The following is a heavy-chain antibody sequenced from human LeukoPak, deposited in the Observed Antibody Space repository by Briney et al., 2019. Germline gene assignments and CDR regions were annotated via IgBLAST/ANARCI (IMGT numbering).Heavy chain of an antibody. V-gene: IGHV3-21*01. Sequence: GGSLRLSCVASGFTFSSYSMNWVRQAPGKGLEWVAYINTASNYIFYADALKGRFTISRDNAKNSVFLQMDSLRAEDTGVYYCARDRRDLGDYVPDHWGQGTLVTVSS. CDR3: ARDRRDLGDYVPDH. J-gene: IGHJ4*02. CDR1: GFTFSSYS. D-gene: IGHD4-17*01. CDR2: INTASNYI.